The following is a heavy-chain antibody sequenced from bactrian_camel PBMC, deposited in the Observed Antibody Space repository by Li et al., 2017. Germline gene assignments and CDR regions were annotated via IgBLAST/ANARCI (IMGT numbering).Heavy chain of an antibody. CDR3: AAEPWRAGDVRRRRDVRWKVVPMTITT. Sequence: HVQLVESGGGLVQPGGSLRLSCVASGDIYARDCMGWFRQAPGKEREGVATILREIDTRYADSVKGRFTISKDNAKNVLNLQMNNLQPEDIAMYFCAAEPWRAGDVRRRRDVRWKVVPMTITTSARGPRSPSP. V-gene: IGHV3S53*01. CDR2: ILREIDT. CDR1: GDIYARDC. D-gene: IGHD6*01. J-gene: IGHJ4*01.